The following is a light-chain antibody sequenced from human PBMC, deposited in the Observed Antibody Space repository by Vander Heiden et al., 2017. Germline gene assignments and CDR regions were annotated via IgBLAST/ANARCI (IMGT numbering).Light chain of an antibody. CDR3: QSYDSSLSGHVV. CDR1: SSNIGAGYD. Sequence: QSVLTQPPSVSGALGQRVTISCTGSSSNIGAGYDVHWYQQLPGTAPKLLIYGNSNRPSGVPDRFSGSKSGTSASLAITGLQAEDEADYYCQSYDSSLSGHVVFGGGTKLTGL. CDR2: GNS. V-gene: IGLV1-40*01. J-gene: IGLJ2*01.